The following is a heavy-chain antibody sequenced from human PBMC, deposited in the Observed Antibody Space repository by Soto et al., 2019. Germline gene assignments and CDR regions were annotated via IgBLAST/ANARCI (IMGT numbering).Heavy chain of an antibody. J-gene: IGHJ6*02. Sequence: QVQLVQSGAEMKEPGSSVKVSCKTSGGTFSSSAISWLRQAHGQGLEWMGGIIPLFRTPDYAQKFQGRVTSAADESTSTAYMELSSLRSEDTAVYYCARDNDRLQLGGNYYYILDVWGQGTTITVSS. D-gene: IGHD4-4*01. V-gene: IGHV1-69*12. CDR3: ARDNDRLQLGGNYYYILDV. CDR2: IIPLFRTP. CDR1: GGTFSSSA.